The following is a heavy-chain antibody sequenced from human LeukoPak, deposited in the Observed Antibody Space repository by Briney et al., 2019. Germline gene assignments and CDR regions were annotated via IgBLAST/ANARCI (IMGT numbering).Heavy chain of an antibody. D-gene: IGHD5-12*01. CDR1: GGSFSGYY. V-gene: IGHV4-34*01. CDR3: ARGQIVATGFDY. Sequence: SETLSLTCAVYGGSFSGYYWSWIRQPPGKGLEWIGEINHSGSTNYNPSLKSRVTISVDTFKNQFSLKLSSVTAADTAVYYCARGQIVATGFDYWGQGTLVTVSS. J-gene: IGHJ4*02. CDR2: INHSGST.